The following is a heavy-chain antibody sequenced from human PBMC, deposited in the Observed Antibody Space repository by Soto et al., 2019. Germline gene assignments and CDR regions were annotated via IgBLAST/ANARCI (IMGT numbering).Heavy chain of an antibody. CDR3: ASADQSIGS. CDR1: GDSVSGNSVV. CDR2: TYYKSKWNY. V-gene: IGHV6-1*01. J-gene: IGHJ4*02. Sequence: SQTLSLTCAISGDSVSGNSVVWNWIRQSPSRGLEWLGRTYYKSKWNYNYALSVRGRITINADTSKNHFSLQLSSVTPEDTAVYYCASADQSIGSWGQGTMVTVS.